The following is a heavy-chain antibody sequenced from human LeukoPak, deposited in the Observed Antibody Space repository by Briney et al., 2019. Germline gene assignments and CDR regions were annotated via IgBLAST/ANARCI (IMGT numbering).Heavy chain of an antibody. Sequence: ASVKVSCKASGGTLNSYVISWVRQAPGQGLEWTGGIIPISGTTNYAQKFQGRVTITADKSTSTAYMELSSLRSEDTAVYYCATLCCGSYYMDVWGKGTTVTVSS. J-gene: IGHJ6*03. CDR2: IIPISGTT. D-gene: IGHD2-15*01. CDR1: GGTLNSYV. CDR3: ATLCCGSYYMDV. V-gene: IGHV1-69*06.